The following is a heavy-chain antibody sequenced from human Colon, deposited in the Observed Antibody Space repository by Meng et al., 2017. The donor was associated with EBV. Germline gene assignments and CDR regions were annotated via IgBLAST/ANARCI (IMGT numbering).Heavy chain of an antibody. D-gene: IGHD4-17*01. V-gene: IGHV3-23*01. Sequence: EEQLLESGGGLVQPGGSLRLSCAASGFTFSNFAVTWVRQSPGKGLHWVSTVRGGGDTTFYADSMKGRFTVSRDNSKNILYLQMNSLRVEDTAMYYCAKLPLSNDHGPGRFPTWLDTWGRGTLVTVSS. CDR2: VRGGGDTT. J-gene: IGHJ5*02. CDR3: AKLPLSNDHGPGRFPTWLDT. CDR1: GFTFSNFA.